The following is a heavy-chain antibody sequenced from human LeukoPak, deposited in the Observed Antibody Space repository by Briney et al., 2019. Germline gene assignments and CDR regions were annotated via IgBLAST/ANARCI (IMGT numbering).Heavy chain of an antibody. CDR1: GYTFTSYG. J-gene: IGHJ4*02. D-gene: IGHD3-22*01. Sequence: ASVKVSCKASGYTFTSYGISWVRQAPGQGLEWMGWISAYNGNTNYAQKLQGRVTMTTDTSTSTAYMELRSLRSDDTAVYYCARDRGFSGYYGSSGNTLFDYWGQGTLVTVSS. CDR2: ISAYNGNT. V-gene: IGHV1-18*01. CDR3: ARDRGFSGYYGSSGNTLFDY.